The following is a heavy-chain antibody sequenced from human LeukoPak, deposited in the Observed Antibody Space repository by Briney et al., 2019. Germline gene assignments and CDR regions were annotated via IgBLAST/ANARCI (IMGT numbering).Heavy chain of an antibody. V-gene: IGHV3-66*02. CDR1: TFTVSSNY. CDR3: ARGGKIALAGTRSPQYFQH. J-gene: IGHJ1*01. Sequence: GGSLRLSCAASTFTVSSNYMSWVRQAPGKGLEWVSVLYSGGITYYADSVKGRFTISRDNSKNTLYLQMNSLRAEDTAVYYCARGGKIALAGTRSPQYFQHWGQGTLVTVSS. CDR2: LYSGGIT. D-gene: IGHD6-19*01.